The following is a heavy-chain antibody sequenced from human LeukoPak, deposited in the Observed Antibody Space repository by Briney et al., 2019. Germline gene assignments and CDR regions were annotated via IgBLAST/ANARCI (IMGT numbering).Heavy chain of an antibody. D-gene: IGHD5-18*01. CDR2: IIPIFGTA. V-gene: IGHV1-69*13. CDR3: ARARGYSYGLHDY. J-gene: IGHJ4*02. Sequence: SVKVSCKASGGTFSSFAISWVRQAPGQGLEWMGGIIPIFGTANYAQKFQGRVTITADESTSTAYMELSSLRSEDTAVYYCARARGYSYGLHDYWGQGTLVTVSS. CDR1: GGTFSSFA.